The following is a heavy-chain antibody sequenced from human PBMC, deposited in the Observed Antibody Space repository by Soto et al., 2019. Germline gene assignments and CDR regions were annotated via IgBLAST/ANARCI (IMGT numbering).Heavy chain of an antibody. CDR3: ARRYGGFDY. D-gene: IGHD1-26*01. Sequence: SETLSLTCTVSGGSISSSSYYWGWIRQPPGKGLEWIGSIYYSGSTYYNPSLKSRVTISVDTSKNQFSLKLSSVTAADTAVYYCARRYGGFDYWGQGTLVTVSS. CDR2: IYYSGST. J-gene: IGHJ4*02. CDR1: GGSISSSSYY. V-gene: IGHV4-39*01.